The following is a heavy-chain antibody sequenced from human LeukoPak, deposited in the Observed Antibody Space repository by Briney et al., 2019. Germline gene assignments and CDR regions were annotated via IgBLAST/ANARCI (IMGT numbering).Heavy chain of an antibody. D-gene: IGHD3-10*01. CDR3: ARRESTTMVRGGVDY. CDR2: ISSGSTTI. CDR1: GLTFTKYS. J-gene: IGHJ4*02. V-gene: IGHV3-48*01. Sequence: GGSLRLSCAASGLTFTKYSMHWVRQTPGKGLEWVSYISSGSTTIYYTDSVKGRFTISRDNAKNSLYLQMNSLRAEGTAVYYCARRESTTMVRGGVDYWGQGTLVTVSS.